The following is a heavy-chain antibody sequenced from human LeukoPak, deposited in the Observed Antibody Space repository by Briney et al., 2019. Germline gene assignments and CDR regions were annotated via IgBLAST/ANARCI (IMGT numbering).Heavy chain of an antibody. Sequence: PSETLSLTCTVSGGSISSYYWSWIRQPPGKGLEWIGEINHSGSTNYNPSLKSRVTISVDTSKNQFSLKLSSVTAADTAVYYCARTGFITMIVVVYDYWGQGTLVTVSS. J-gene: IGHJ4*02. CDR2: INHSGST. V-gene: IGHV4-34*01. D-gene: IGHD3-22*01. CDR1: GGSISSYY. CDR3: ARTGFITMIVVVYDY.